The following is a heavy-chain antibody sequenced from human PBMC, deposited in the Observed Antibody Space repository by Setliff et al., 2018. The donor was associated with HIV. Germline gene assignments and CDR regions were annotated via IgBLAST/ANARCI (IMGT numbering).Heavy chain of an antibody. D-gene: IGHD3-3*01. CDR1: GFTFSSYE. J-gene: IGHJ4*02. V-gene: IGHV3-48*03. CDR2: ISSSGSTI. CDR3: AREEPFWNGYYYTYYFDS. Sequence: PGGSLRLSCAASGFTFSSYEMNWVRQAPGKGLEWVSYISSSGSTIYYADSVKGRFTTSRDNAKNSLYLQMNSLRAEDTAVYYCAREEPFWNGYYYTYYFDSWGQGTLVTVSS.